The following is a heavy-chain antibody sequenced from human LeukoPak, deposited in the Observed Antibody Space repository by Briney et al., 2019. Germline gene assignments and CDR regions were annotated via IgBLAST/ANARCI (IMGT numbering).Heavy chain of an antibody. CDR2: ISSNGGST. J-gene: IGHJ1*01. D-gene: IGHD3-10*01. CDR1: GFTFSSYA. CDR3: ARNYYCSGSYGAEYFQH. V-gene: IGHV3-64*01. Sequence: GGSLRLSCAASGFTFSSYAMHWVRQAPGKGLEYVSAISSNGGSTYYANSVKGRFTISRDNSKNTLYLQMGSLRAEDMAVYYCARNYYCSGSYGAEYFQHWGQGTLVTVSS.